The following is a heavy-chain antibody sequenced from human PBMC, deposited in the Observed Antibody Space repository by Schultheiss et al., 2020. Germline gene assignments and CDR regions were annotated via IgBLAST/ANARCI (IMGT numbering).Heavy chain of an antibody. CDR1: GYTFTSYG. CDR3: ARDGSVGATTLVDY. V-gene: IGHV1-8*02. D-gene: IGHD1-26*01. CDR2: MNPNSGNT. Sequence: ASVKVSCKASGYTFTSYGISWVRQAPGQGLEWMGWMNPNSGNTGYAQKFQGRVTMTRNTSISTAYMELSSLRSEDTAVYYCARDGSVGATTLVDYWGQGTLVTVSS. J-gene: IGHJ4*02.